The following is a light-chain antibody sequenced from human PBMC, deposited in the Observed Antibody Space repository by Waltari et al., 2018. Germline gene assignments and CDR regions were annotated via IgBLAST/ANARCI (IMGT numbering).Light chain of an antibody. J-gene: IGLJ3*02. Sequence: QSVLTQPPSVSGAPGQRVTIACTGSGSNIGAGYDVHWYQQVPRAAPNLLIFGRSGRSLGVPGRFFGSPAGTSASLASIGLQAEDEADYDCQSYDITLRVVFGGGTKLTVL. CDR3: QSYDITLRVV. V-gene: IGLV1-40*01. CDR1: GSNIGAGYD. CDR2: GRS.